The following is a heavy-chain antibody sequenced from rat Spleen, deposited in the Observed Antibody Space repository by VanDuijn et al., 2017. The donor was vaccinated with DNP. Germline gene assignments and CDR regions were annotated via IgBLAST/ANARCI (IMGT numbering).Heavy chain of an antibody. CDR3: TTDFERGY. Sequence: EVQLVESGGGLVQPGRSLKLSCAASGFTFSDYNMAWVRQAPTKGLEWVAYISYEGSSTYYGDSVTGRFTISRDNAKSTLYLQMNSLRSEDTATYYCTTDFERGYWGQGVMVTVSS. D-gene: IGHD1-11*01. J-gene: IGHJ2*01. V-gene: IGHV5-22*01. CDR2: ISYEGSST. CDR1: GFTFSDYN.